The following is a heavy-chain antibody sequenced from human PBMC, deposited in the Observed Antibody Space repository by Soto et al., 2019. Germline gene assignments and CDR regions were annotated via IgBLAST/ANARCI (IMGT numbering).Heavy chain of an antibody. Sequence: GESLKISCAASGFTFSSYAMSWVRQAPGKGLEWVSAISGSGGSTYYADSVKGRFTISRDNSKNTLYLQMNSLRAEDTAVYYCAKDVEPGIAAAGHPSGAFDIWGQGTMVTVSS. J-gene: IGHJ3*02. D-gene: IGHD6-13*01. CDR2: ISGSGGST. V-gene: IGHV3-23*01. CDR1: GFTFSSYA. CDR3: AKDVEPGIAAAGHPSGAFDI.